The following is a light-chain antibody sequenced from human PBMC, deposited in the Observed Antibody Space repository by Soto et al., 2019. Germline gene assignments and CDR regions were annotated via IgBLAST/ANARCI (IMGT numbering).Light chain of an antibody. Sequence: QSVLTQPPSASGSPGQSVTISCTGTSSDVGGYNYVSWYQQHPGKAPQLIIYEVTKRPPGVPDRFSGSKSGNTASLTVSGLQPGDEAEYYCSSYAGSHTYVFGTGTKVTVL. V-gene: IGLV2-8*01. J-gene: IGLJ1*01. CDR3: SSYAGSHTYV. CDR1: SSDVGGYNY. CDR2: EVT.